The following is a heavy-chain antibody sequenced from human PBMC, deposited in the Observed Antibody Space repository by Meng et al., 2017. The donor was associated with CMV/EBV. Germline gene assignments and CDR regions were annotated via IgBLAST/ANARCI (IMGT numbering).Heavy chain of an antibody. CDR1: GYTFTSYG. CDR3: ARVGPDSGSYSDDY. J-gene: IGHJ4*02. Sequence: ASVKVSRKASGYTFTSYGISWVRQAPGQGLEWMGWISAYNGNTNYAQKLQGRVTMTTDTSTSTAYMKLRSLRSDDTAVYYCARVGPDSGSYSDDYWGQGTLVTVSS. V-gene: IGHV1-18*01. D-gene: IGHD1-26*01. CDR2: ISAYNGNT.